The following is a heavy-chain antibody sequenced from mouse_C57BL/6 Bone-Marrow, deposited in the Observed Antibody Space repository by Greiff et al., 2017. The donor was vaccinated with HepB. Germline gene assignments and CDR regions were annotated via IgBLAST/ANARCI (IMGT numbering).Heavy chain of an antibody. J-gene: IGHJ3*01. V-gene: IGHV1-52*01. CDR3: AMSYYYGSRSSFAY. CDR2: IDPSDSET. CDR1: GYTFTSYW. Sequence: QVQLQQPGAELVRPGSSVKLSCKASGYTFTSYWMHWVKQRPIQGLEWIGNIDPSDSETHYNQKFKDKATLTVDKSSSTAYMQRSSLTSEDSAVYYCAMSYYYGSRSSFAYWGQGTLVTVSA. D-gene: IGHD1-1*01.